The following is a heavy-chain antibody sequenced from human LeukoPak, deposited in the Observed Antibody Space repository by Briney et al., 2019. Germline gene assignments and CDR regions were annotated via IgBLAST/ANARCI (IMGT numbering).Heavy chain of an antibody. Sequence: GGSLRLSCVASGFTFNNYAMSWVRQAPGKGLEWVSANGGSGGSKYYADSVKGRFTVSRDNSKNTLYLQMNSLRAEDTSIYYCAKRKDLGYCSSTSCYYYFDYWGHGTLVTVSS. CDR3: AKRKDLGYCSSTSCYYYFDY. J-gene: IGHJ4*01. D-gene: IGHD2-2*01. CDR1: GFTFNNYA. CDR2: NGGSGGSK. V-gene: IGHV3-23*01.